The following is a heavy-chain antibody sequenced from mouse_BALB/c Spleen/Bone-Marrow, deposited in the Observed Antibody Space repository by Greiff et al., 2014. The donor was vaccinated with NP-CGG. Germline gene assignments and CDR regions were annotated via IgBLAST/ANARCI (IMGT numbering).Heavy chain of an antibody. Sequence: QVQLQQSGAELVKPGASVKLSCKASGYTFTSYWMHWVKQRPGQGLEWIGEINPSNGRTNYNEKFKRKATLTVDKSSSTAYMQLSSLTSEDSAVYYCARASWLLRYYYAMDYWGQGTSVTVSS. V-gene: IGHV1S81*02. D-gene: IGHD2-3*01. CDR1: GYTFTSYW. CDR3: ARASWLLRYYYAMDY. J-gene: IGHJ4*01. CDR2: INPSNGRT.